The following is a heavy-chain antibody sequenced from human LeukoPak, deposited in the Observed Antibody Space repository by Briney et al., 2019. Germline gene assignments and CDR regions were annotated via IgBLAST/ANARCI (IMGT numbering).Heavy chain of an antibody. V-gene: IGHV3-23*01. D-gene: IGHD4-17*01. CDR2: ISGNGGRT. J-gene: IGHJ3*02. CDR3: AKDQYGEAFDI. CDR1: GFTFSSYA. Sequence: PGGSLRLSCAVSGFTFSSYAMSWVRQAPGKGLEWVSTISGNGGRTYYADSVKGRFTISRDNSKNTLYLQMNSLRAEDTAVYYCAKDQYGEAFDIWGPGTMVTVSS.